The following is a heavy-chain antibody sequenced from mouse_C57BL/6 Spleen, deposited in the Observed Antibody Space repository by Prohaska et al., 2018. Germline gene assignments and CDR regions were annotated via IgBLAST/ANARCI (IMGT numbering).Heavy chain of an antibody. Sequence: GYTFTDYNMHWVKQSHGKSLEWIGYINPKNGGTSYNQKFKGEVTWTVNKSASTAYMELRSLTSEDSVVYYRHSSGYAHFGYWGQGTTLTVSS. CDR1: GYTFTDYN. CDR2: INPKNGGT. V-gene: IGHV1-22*01. D-gene: IGHD3-2*02. CDR3: HSSGYAHFGY. J-gene: IGHJ2*01.